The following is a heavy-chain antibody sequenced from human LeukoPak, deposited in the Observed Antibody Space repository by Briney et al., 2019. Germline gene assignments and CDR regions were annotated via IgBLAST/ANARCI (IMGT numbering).Heavy chain of an antibody. J-gene: IGHJ4*02. Sequence: GGSLRLSCTASGFSFSGHWMHWARQLPGKGLVWVSRISPTGSTTSYADSVKGRFTISRDISKNTVYLHMDSLRDGDTAVYFCARGGYYYDTTGSPGDYSGQGTLVTVSS. CDR1: GFSFSGHW. V-gene: IGHV3-74*01. CDR3: ARGGYYYDTTGSPGDY. D-gene: IGHD3-22*01. CDR2: ISPTGSTT.